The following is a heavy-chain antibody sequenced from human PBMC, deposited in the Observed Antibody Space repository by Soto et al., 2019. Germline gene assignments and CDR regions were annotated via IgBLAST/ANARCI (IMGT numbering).Heavy chain of an antibody. D-gene: IGHD3-22*01. CDR2: INHSGST. Sequence: PSESLSLTCAVSGVSFTGYDLSWIRQPPGKGLEWIGEINHSGSTNYNPPGKGRVTISVDTSKNPFHLELSSVTAADTDVYACARGSYYYHSGGYYRMYYWGQGTLVTVSS. V-gene: IGHV4-34*01. CDR1: GVSFTGYD. CDR3: ARGSYYYHSGGYYRMYY. J-gene: IGHJ4*02.